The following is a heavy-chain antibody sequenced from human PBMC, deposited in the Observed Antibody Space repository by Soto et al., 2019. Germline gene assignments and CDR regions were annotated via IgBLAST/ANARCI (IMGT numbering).Heavy chain of an antibody. Sequence: SETLSLTCAVSGLFITNGYYWGWIRQPPGKGLEWIGSIYHTGRTYYNPSLKSRVTISVDTSKNHFSLRLNSVTAADTATYYCARDRAAVAGTFDYWGQGIPVTVSS. J-gene: IGHJ4*02. CDR3: ARDRAAVAGTFDY. CDR2: IYHTGRT. V-gene: IGHV4-38-2*02. CDR1: GLFITNGYY. D-gene: IGHD6-19*01.